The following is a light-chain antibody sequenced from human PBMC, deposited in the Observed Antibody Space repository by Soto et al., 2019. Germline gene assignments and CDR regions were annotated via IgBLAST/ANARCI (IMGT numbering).Light chain of an antibody. V-gene: IGKV3-15*01. CDR2: GVS. CDR1: ESLFGF. CDR3: QSYNDWPFA. Sequence: DIVLTQSPATLSVSPGDRVTLSYRASESLFGFLAWYQQKPGQAPRLLMYGVSTRATGIPARFSGGGSATDFTLTISSLQSEDSAFYFSQSYNDWPFASGLGTRLEI. J-gene: IGKJ2*01.